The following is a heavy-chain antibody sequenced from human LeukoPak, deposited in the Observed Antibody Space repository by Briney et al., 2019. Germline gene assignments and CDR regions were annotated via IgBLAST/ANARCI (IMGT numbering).Heavy chain of an antibody. V-gene: IGHV4-59*01. CDR1: GGSISSYY. D-gene: IGHD6-13*01. J-gene: IGHJ4*02. Sequence: SETLSLTCTVSGGSISSYYWSWIRQPPGKGLEWIGYIYYSGSTNYNPSLKSRVTISVDTSKNQFSLKLSSVTAADTAVYYCARDSPYSSSWYYFDYWGQGTLVTVSS. CDR2: IYYSGST. CDR3: ARDSPYSSSWYYFDY.